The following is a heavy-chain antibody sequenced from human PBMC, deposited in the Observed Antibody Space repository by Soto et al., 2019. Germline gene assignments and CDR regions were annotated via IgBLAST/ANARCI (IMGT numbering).Heavy chain of an antibody. D-gene: IGHD5-18*01. CDR1: GFTFSSYW. V-gene: IGHV3-74*01. Sequence: PGGSLRLSCAASGFTFSSYWMHWVRQAPGKGLVWVSRMNSDGSSITYADSVKGRFTISRDSAKNTMYLQVHSLRAEDTAVYYCAREVRDTAVADFDYWGQGTLVTVSS. J-gene: IGHJ4*02. CDR3: AREVRDTAVADFDY. CDR2: MNSDGSSI.